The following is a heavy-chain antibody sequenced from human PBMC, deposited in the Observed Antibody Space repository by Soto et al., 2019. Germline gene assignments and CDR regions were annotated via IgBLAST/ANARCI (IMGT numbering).Heavy chain of an antibody. CDR3: ARVSWFQWYFDL. CDR2: IYSGGST. CDR1: EFSVSSKD. J-gene: IGHJ2*01. V-gene: IGHV3-53*02. Sequence: EVPLVETGGGLIQPGGSLRLSCEVSEFSVSSKDMSWVRQAPGKGLEWVSVIYSGGSTYHSDSVEGRFTISRDISKNTLHLQMNNLRAEDTAVYYSARVSWFQWYFDLWGRGTLVTVSS. D-gene: IGHD2-15*01.